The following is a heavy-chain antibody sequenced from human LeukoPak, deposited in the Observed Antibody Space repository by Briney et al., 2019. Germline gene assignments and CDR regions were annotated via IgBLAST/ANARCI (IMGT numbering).Heavy chain of an antibody. CDR1: GFIFTSHW. D-gene: IGHD1-26*01. CDR2: INGDGSRR. CDR3: VRDPRGDGSSTFGY. Sequence: GGSLRLSCAASGFIFTSHWMFWVRQVPGKGLVWVSRINGDGSRREYADSVKGRFTISRDNAKNTLYLQMNSLSAEDTGLYYCVRDPRGDGSSTFGYWGQGTLVTVSS. V-gene: IGHV3-74*01. J-gene: IGHJ4*02.